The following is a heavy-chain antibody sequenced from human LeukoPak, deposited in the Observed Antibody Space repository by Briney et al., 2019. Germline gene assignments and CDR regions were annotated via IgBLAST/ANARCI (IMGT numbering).Heavy chain of an antibody. Sequence: GGSLRLSCAASGFTFSSYAMHWVRQAPGKGLEWVAVISYDGSNKYYADSVKGRFTISRDNSKNTLYLQMNSLRAEDTAVYYCARGGSSSWYGGMDVWGQGTTVTVSS. CDR1: GFTFSSYA. J-gene: IGHJ6*02. V-gene: IGHV3-30-3*01. D-gene: IGHD6-13*01. CDR2: ISYDGSNK. CDR3: ARGGSSSWYGGMDV.